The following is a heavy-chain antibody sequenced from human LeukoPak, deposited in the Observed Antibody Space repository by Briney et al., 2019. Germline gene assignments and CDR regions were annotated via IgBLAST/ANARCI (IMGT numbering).Heavy chain of an antibody. D-gene: IGHD2-21*01. CDR1: GFAFSSYD. V-gene: IGHV3-13*01. J-gene: IGHJ5*02. Sequence: GGSLRLSCAASGFAFSSYDMHWVRQGIGKGLEWVSGIGADGDTYYPGSLKGRFTISRENAKNSLYLQMNSLRAGDTAVYYCARGKHNWFDPWGQGTLVTVSS. CDR3: ARGKHNWFDP. CDR2: IGADGDT.